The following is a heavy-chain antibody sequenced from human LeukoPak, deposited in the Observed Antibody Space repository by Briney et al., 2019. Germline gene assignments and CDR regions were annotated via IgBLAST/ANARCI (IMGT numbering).Heavy chain of an antibody. CDR3: ARDKGGYCSGGSCYPFDH. Sequence: GGSLRLSCAASGFTFSSYAMHWVRQAPGKGLEWVAVISYDGSNKYYADSVKGRFTISRDNSKNTLYLQMNSLRAEDTAVYYCARDKGGYCSGGSCYPFDHWGQGTLVTVSS. V-gene: IGHV3-30-3*01. D-gene: IGHD2-15*01. CDR2: ISYDGSNK. J-gene: IGHJ4*02. CDR1: GFTFSSYA.